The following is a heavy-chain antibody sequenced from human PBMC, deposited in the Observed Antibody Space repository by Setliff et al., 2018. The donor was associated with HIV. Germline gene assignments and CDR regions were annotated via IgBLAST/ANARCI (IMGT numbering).Heavy chain of an antibody. CDR1: GDTFSTFA. V-gene: IGHV1-69*13. CDR3: ARGMIRGAIITEFDS. Sequence: ASVKVSCKASGDTFSTFAIIWVRQAPGQGLEWMGGIIPKSNTPDYAQIFKGRLTITADESTSTAHMELVGLTSEDTAVYFCARGMIRGAIITEFDSWGQGTLVTVSS. CDR2: IIPKSNTP. J-gene: IGHJ4*02. D-gene: IGHD3-10*01.